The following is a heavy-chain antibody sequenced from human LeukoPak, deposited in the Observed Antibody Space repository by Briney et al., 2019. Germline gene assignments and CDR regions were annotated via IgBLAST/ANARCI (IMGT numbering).Heavy chain of an antibody. Sequence: SETLSLTCTVSSDSIRSYYWIWIRQPPGKGLEWIGYFYYPGSTNYNPCLKSRVTISLDTSKNHFSLKLSSVTAADTAVYYCARGVVDTAMVLTPHIDHWGQGTLVTVSA. CDR1: SDSIRSYY. D-gene: IGHD5-18*01. V-gene: IGHV4-59*01. J-gene: IGHJ4*02. CDR2: FYYPGST. CDR3: ARGVVDTAMVLTPHIDH.